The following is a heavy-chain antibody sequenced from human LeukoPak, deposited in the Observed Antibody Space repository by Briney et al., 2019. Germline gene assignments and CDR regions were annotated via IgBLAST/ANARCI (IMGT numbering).Heavy chain of an antibody. Sequence: GGSLRLSCAVSGFTFSGFWMSWSRQAPGKGLEWVASINSDGSEGYCADVVKGRFTISRDNAKNSLYLQINSLRAEDTAVYYCARSSYSSSSSVWGQGTMVTVSS. J-gene: IGHJ3*01. V-gene: IGHV3-7*03. CDR3: ARSSYSSSSSV. D-gene: IGHD6-6*01. CDR1: GFTFSGFW. CDR2: INSDGSEG.